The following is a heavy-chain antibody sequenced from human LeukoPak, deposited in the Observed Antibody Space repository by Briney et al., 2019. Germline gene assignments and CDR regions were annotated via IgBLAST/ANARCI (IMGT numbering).Heavy chain of an antibody. V-gene: IGHV4-34*01. J-gene: IGHJ4*02. CDR1: GGSFSGYY. CDR2: INHSGST. D-gene: IGHD3-22*01. CDR3: ARLHWYYYDSSGYNY. Sequence: SETLSPTCAVYGGSFSGYYWSWIRQPPGKGLEWIGEINHSGSTNYNPSLKSRVTISVDTSKNQFSLKLSSVTAADTAMYYCARLHWYYYDSSGYNYWGQGTLVTVSS.